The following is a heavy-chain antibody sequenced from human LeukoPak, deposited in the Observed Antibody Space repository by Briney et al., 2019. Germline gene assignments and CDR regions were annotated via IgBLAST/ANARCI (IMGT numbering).Heavy chain of an antibody. Sequence: EASVKVSCKASGYTFTSDYMHWVRQAPGQGLEWMGIINPSGGSTSYAQKFQGRVTMTRDTSTSTVYMELSSLRSEDTAVYYCARGLEQQLVIGGTTRYYFDYWGQGTLVTVSS. V-gene: IGHV1-46*01. CDR3: ARGLEQQLVIGGTTRYYFDY. CDR1: GYTFTSDY. D-gene: IGHD6-13*01. CDR2: INPSGGST. J-gene: IGHJ4*02.